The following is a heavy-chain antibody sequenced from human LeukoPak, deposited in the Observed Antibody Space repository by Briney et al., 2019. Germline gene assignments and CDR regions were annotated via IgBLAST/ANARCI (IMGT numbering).Heavy chain of an antibody. CDR3: ARALTTMIPQN. CDR2: ISYDGSNK. J-gene: IGHJ4*02. D-gene: IGHD3-22*01. CDR1: GFTFSSYG. V-gene: IGHV3-30*03. Sequence: GGSLRLSCAASGFTFSSYGMHWVRQAPGKGLEWVAVISYDGSNKYYADSVKGRFTISRDNSKNTLYLQMNSLRAEDTAVYYCARALTTMIPQNWGQGTLVTVSS.